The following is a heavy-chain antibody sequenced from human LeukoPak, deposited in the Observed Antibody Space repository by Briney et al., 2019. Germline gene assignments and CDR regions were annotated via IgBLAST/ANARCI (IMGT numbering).Heavy chain of an antibody. CDR3: AKILTGTGPTMDV. D-gene: IGHD1-20*01. Sequence: QSGGSLRLSCATSGFTFSGSAIHWVRQASGKGLEWVGRIRSKANSYATTDAASVKGRFTISRDDSKNTAYLQMNSLKTEDTAVYYCAKILTGTGPTMDVWGQGTTVTVSS. V-gene: IGHV3-73*01. CDR1: GFTFSGSA. CDR2: IRSKANSYAT. J-gene: IGHJ6*02.